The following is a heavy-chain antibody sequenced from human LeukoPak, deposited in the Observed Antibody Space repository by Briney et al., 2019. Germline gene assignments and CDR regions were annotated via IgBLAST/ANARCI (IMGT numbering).Heavy chain of an antibody. V-gene: IGHV4-38-2*02. J-gene: IGHJ4*02. CDR2: IYYSGST. Sequence: ASETLSLTCTVSGYSISSGYYWGWIRQPPGKGLEWIGSIYYSGSTYYNPSLKSRVTISVDTSKNQFSLKLSSVTAADTAVYYCARGGYEIFGVVIVSWGQGTLVTVSS. CDR1: GYSISSGYY. D-gene: IGHD3-3*01. CDR3: ARGGYEIFGVVIVS.